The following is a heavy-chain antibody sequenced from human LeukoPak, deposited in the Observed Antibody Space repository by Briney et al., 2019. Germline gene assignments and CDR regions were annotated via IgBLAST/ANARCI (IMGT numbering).Heavy chain of an antibody. V-gene: IGHV4-59*01. J-gene: IGHJ4*02. CDR2: IHYSGST. CDR3: ARADSSGWYSGFDY. D-gene: IGHD6-19*01. Sequence: SETLSLTCTVSGGSISSYYWSWIRQPPGKGLEWIGYIHYSGSTNYNPSLKSRVTISVDTSKNQFSLKLSSVTAADTAVYYCARADSSGWYSGFDYWGQGTLVTVSS. CDR1: GGSISSYY.